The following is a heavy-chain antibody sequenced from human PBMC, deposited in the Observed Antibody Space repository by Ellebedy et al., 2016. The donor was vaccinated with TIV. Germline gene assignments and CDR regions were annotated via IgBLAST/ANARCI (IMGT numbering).Heavy chain of an antibody. CDR3: ARGVPSAIAVAGNWFDP. CDR2: ISAYNGNT. V-gene: IGHV1-18*04. CDR1: GYTFTSYG. J-gene: IGHJ5*02. D-gene: IGHD6-19*01. Sequence: ASVKVSCXASGYTFTSYGISWVRQAPGQGLEWMGWISAYNGNTNYAQKFQGWVTMTRDTSISTAYMELSRLRSDDTAVYYCARGVPSAIAVAGNWFDPWGQGTLVTVSS.